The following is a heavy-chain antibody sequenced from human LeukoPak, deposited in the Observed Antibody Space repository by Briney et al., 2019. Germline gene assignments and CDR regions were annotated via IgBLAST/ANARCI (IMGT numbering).Heavy chain of an antibody. Sequence: PGGSLRLSCVASGLISSPHWMHWVRQAPGKGLEWVSRIKSDGSITSYADSVKGRFTVSRDNNKDMVYLQMSSLRAEDTAVYYCATDGAYGLTHWGQGTLVTVSS. D-gene: IGHD3-16*01. V-gene: IGHV3-74*01. CDR2: IKSDGSIT. J-gene: IGHJ4*02. CDR1: GLISSPHW. CDR3: ATDGAYGLTH.